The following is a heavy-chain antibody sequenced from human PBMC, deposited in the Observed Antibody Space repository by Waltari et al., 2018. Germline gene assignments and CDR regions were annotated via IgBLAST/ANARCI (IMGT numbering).Heavy chain of an antibody. V-gene: IGHV3-30*02. Sequence: QVQLVESGGGVVQPGGSLRLSCAASGFTFSSYGMLWVRQAPGTGLEWVAFLRYDGSNKYYADSGKGRFTISRDNSKNTLYLQMNSLRAEDTAVYYCAKDRRDSYYDSSGYYYYYYYYGMDVWGQGTTVTVSS. CDR3: AKDRRDSYYDSSGYYYYYYYYGMDV. D-gene: IGHD3-22*01. J-gene: IGHJ6*02. CDR1: GFTFSSYG. CDR2: LRYDGSNK.